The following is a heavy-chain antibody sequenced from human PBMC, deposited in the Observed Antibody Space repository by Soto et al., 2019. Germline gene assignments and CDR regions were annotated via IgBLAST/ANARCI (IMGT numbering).Heavy chain of an antibody. V-gene: IGHV3-23*01. CDR3: AKDAVLMVYAILGWFDP. D-gene: IGHD2-8*01. J-gene: IGHJ5*02. Sequence: GGSLRLSCAASGFTFSSYAMSWVRQAPGKGLEWVSAISGSGGSTYYADSVKGRFTISRDNSKNTLYLQMNSLRAEDTAVYYCAKDAVLMVYAILGWFDPWGQGTLVTVSS. CDR1: GFTFSSYA. CDR2: ISGSGGST.